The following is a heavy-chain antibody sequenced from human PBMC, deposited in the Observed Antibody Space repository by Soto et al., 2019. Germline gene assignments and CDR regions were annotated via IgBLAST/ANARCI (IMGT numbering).Heavy chain of an antibody. J-gene: IGHJ4*02. Sequence: PSETLSLTCTVSGGSMSSYYWSWIRQPPGKGLEWIGYIYYSGSTNYNPSLKSRVTMSVDTSKNQFSLKLTSVTAADTAVYYCARGFSTTFDYWGQGTLVTVSS. D-gene: IGHD2-2*01. CDR3: ARGFSTTFDY. V-gene: IGHV4-59*01. CDR1: GGSMSSYY. CDR2: IYYSGST.